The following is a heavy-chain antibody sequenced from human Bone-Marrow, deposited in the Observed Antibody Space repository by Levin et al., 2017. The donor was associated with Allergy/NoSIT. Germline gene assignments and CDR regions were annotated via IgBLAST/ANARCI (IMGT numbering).Heavy chain of an antibody. D-gene: IGHD2-2*01. J-gene: IGHJ3*02. V-gene: IGHV1-18*01. CDR1: GYTFTSYG. Sequence: ASVKVSCKASGYTFTSYGISWVRQAPGQGLEWMGWISAYNGNTNYAQKLQGRVTMTTDTSTSTAYMELRSLRSDDTAVYYCARGLEDIVVVPAAIPFDIWGQGTMVTVSS. CDR3: ARGLEDIVVVPAAIPFDI. CDR2: ISAYNGNT.